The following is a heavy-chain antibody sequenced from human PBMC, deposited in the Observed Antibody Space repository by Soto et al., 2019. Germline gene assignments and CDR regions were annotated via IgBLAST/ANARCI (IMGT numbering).Heavy chain of an antibody. Sequence: AQVSCKVSGYTLTELSMHWVRQAPGKGLEWMGGFDPEDGETIYAQKFQGRVTMTEDTSTDTAYMELSSLRSEDTAVYYCATDLLTGSSAYCDYWGQGTLVTVSS. CDR2: FDPEDGET. V-gene: IGHV1-24*01. D-gene: IGHD3-22*01. CDR3: ATDLLTGSSAYCDY. CDR1: GYTLTELS. J-gene: IGHJ4*02.